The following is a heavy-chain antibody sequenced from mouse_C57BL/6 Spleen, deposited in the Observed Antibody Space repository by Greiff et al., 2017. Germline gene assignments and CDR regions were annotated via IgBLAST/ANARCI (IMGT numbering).Heavy chain of an antibody. Sequence: QVQLKQPGAELVMPGASVKLSCKASGYTFTSYWMHWVKQRPGQGLEWIGEIDPSDSYTNYNQKFKGKSTLTVDKSSSTAYMQLSSLTSEDSAVYYCASLNWDVGYFDVWGTGTTVTVSS. V-gene: IGHV1-69*01. J-gene: IGHJ1*03. CDR2: IDPSDSYT. CDR1: GYTFTSYW. CDR3: ASLNWDVGYFDV. D-gene: IGHD4-1*02.